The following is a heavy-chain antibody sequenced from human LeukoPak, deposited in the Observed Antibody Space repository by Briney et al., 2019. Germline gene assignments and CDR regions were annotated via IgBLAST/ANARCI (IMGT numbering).Heavy chain of an antibody. J-gene: IGHJ4*02. Sequence: PPGGSLRLSCIASGFTLGNYAMSWVRQAPGKGLAWVSTISSGGSTYYADSVRGRFTTSRDNAKNSLYLQMNTLSDKDTAVYYCAREYCTGGTCYHSLDYWGQGTLVTVSS. CDR3: AREYCTGGTCYHSLDY. CDR2: ISSGGST. V-gene: IGHV3-23*01. D-gene: IGHD2-15*01. CDR1: GFTLGNYA.